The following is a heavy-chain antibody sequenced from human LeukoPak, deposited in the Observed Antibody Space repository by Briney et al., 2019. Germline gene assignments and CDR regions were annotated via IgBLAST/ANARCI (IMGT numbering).Heavy chain of an antibody. D-gene: IGHD4-17*01. CDR1: GYAFTSYG. Sequence: ASVKVSCKASGYAFTSYGISWVRQAPGQGLEWMGWISAYNGNTNYAQKLQGRVTMTTDTSTSTAYMELSSLRSEDTAVYYCATDVYGDYGGWYFDYWGQGTLVTVSS. CDR3: ATDVYGDYGGWYFDY. V-gene: IGHV1-18*01. CDR2: ISAYNGNT. J-gene: IGHJ4*02.